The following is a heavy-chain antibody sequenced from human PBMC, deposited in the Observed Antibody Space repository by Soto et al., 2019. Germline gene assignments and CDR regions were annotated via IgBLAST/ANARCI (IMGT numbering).Heavy chain of an antibody. D-gene: IGHD1-1*01. CDR2: IKTKSDGETR. CDR3: VEGWNDF. CDR1: GFMFSSAL. Sequence: EVQMVQSGGDLVKPGGSLRLSCVTSGFMFSSALMNWVRQAPGKGLEWVARIKTKSDGETRDYAAPVKGRFTISRDDSKKTVYLQMNTLRAEDTAVYYCVEGWNDFWGQGTLVTVSS. J-gene: IGHJ4*02. V-gene: IGHV3-15*01.